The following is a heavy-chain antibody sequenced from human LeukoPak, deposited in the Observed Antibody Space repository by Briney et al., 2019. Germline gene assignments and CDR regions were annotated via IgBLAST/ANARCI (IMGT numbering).Heavy chain of an antibody. CDR2: IYHTGSA. D-gene: IGHD6-6*01. V-gene: IGHV4-34*01. J-gene: IGHJ5*02. Sequence: SETLSLTCGVYGVSFSGYHCTCIRLRPGKGLDWIGDIYHTGSAHYNPSLKSRVTISLATSNKQFSLNLHSATTADTAVYYCARGFPTSSRWFDPWGQGTLVTVSS. CDR1: GVSFSGYH. CDR3: ARGFPTSSRWFDP.